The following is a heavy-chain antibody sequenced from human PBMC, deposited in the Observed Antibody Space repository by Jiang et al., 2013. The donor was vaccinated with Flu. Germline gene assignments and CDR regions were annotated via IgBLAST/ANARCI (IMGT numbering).Heavy chain of an antibody. V-gene: IGHV3-30-3*01. CDR3: AREAQRGGYDYPGAFDI. CDR2: ISYDGSNK. CDR1: GFTFSSYA. D-gene: IGHD5-12*01. J-gene: IGHJ3*02. Sequence: GRSLRLSCAASGFTFSSYAMHWVRQAPGKGLEWVAVISYDGSNKYYADSVKGRFTISRDNSKNTLYLQMNSLRAEDTAVYYCAREAQRGGYDYPGAFDIWGQGTMVTVSS.